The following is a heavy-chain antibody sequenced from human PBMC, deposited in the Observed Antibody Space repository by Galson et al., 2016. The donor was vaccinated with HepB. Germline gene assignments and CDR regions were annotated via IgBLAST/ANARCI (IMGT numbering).Heavy chain of an antibody. J-gene: IGHJ4*02. CDR2: IRGSAFST. CDR3: AKNPHNAAGYHFDY. CDR1: GFTFSSYS. D-gene: IGHD3-9*01. V-gene: IGHV3-23*01. Sequence: SLRLSCAASGFTFSSYSMTWVRQAPGKGLEWVSSIRGSAFSTYYADSVKGRFTISRDNSKNTLYLQMNSLRGDDTAVYYCAKNPHNAAGYHFDYWGQGVLVTVSS.